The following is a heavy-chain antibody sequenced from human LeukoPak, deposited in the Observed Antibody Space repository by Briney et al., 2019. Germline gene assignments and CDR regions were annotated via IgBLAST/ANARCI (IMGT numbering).Heavy chain of an antibody. CDR2: INPNSGGT. Sequence: ASVKVSCKASGYTFTGYYMHWVRQAPGQGLEWMGRINPNSGGTNYAQKFQGRVTMTRDTSISTAYMELSRLRSDDTAVYYCARDSSGATPLFDYWGQGTLVTVSS. V-gene: IGHV1-2*06. J-gene: IGHJ4*02. CDR3: ARDSSGATPLFDY. D-gene: IGHD1-26*01. CDR1: GYTFTGYY.